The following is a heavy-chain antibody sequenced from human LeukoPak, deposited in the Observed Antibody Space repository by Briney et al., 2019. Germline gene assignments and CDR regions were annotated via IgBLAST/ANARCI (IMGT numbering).Heavy chain of an antibody. J-gene: IGHJ4*02. CDR3: AKDRGDYSNYRPYYFDY. CDR2: ISGSGGST. CDR1: GFTFSSYA. V-gene: IGHV3-23*01. Sequence: GGSLRLSCAASGFTFSSYAVSWVRQAPGKGLEWVSAISGSGGSTYYTDSVKGRFTISRDNSKNTLYLQMNSLRAEDTAVYYCAKDRGDYSNYRPYYFDYWGQGTLVTVSS. D-gene: IGHD4-11*01.